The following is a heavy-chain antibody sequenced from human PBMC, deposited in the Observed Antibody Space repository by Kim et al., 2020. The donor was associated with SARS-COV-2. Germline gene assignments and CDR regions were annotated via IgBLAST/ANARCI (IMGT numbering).Heavy chain of an antibody. J-gene: IGHJ6*02. D-gene: IGHD6-19*01. CDR1: GFTFSSYA. V-gene: IGHV3-23*01. CDR3: AKEPWYSSGWYGGGMDV. CDR2: ISGSGGST. Sequence: GGSLRLSCAASGFTFSSYAMSWVRQAPGKGLEWVSAISGSGGSTNYAASVKGRFTISRDNSKNTLYLQMNSLRDEDTAVYYCAKEPWYSSGWYGGGMDVWGQGTTVTVSS.